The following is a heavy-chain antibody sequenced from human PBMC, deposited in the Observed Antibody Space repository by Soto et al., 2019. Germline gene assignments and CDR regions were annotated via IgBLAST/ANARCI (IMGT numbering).Heavy chain of an antibody. CDR2: ISYSGST. D-gene: IGHD4-17*01. CDR3: ARDGSDYEGWFDP. V-gene: IGHV4-31*03. J-gene: IGHJ5*02. Sequence: QVQLQESGPGLVKPSQTLSVTCTVSGGSIISGGYYWSWIRQHPGKGLEWIGYISYSGSTYYNPSLRSRVTISVDMSKNQFSLKLSSVTAADTAVYYCARDGSDYEGWFDPWGQGTLVTVSS. CDR1: GGSIISGGYY.